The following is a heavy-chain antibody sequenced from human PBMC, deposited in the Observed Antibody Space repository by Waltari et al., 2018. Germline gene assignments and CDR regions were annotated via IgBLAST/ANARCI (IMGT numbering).Heavy chain of an antibody. D-gene: IGHD5-12*01. CDR1: RFPFSSSA. CDR2: ISGSDGRT. J-gene: IGHJ2*01. V-gene: IGHV3-23*04. Sequence: EVQLVESGGGLVQPGGSLRLSCAASRFPFSSSALTWVRQAPGRGLEWVSSISGSDGRTNYADSAKGRFTISRDNVKNTLFLQMNSLRADDAAVYYCAKDLGGFSGSHWYFDLWGRGTLVTVSS. CDR3: AKDLGGFSGSHWYFDL.